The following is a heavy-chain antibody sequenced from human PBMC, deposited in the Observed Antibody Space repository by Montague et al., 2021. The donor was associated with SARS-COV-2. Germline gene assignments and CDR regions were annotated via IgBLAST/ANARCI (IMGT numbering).Heavy chain of an antibody. CDR2: VYYTGHT. CDR1: GGSTKTMRYY. J-gene: IGHJ4*02. V-gene: IGHV4-39*07. D-gene: IGHD3-10*01. CDR3: ATDRAGHYYFDN. Sequence: SETLSLTCSLSGGSTKTMRYYWAWIRQSPGKGLEWIASVYYTGHTYYTPSLAARTAISLDTSTNHFSLTLSSMAADDTAIYYCATDRAGHYYFDNWGQGTPVIVSS.